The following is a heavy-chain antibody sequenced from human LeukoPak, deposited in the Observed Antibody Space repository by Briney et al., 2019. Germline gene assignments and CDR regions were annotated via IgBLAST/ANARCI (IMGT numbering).Heavy chain of an antibody. CDR2: IYYDGTT. D-gene: IGHD6-6*01. CDR1: GVSISNYY. V-gene: IGHV4-59*01. Sequence: SETLSLTCSVSGVSISNYYRSWIRQPPGKGLEWIAFIYYDGTTNYNPSLKSRATISVDTSKNQYSLNLISVTPADTAVYYCARGGASSKFFDAWGQGILVTVSS. CDR3: ARGGASSKFFDA. J-gene: IGHJ4*02.